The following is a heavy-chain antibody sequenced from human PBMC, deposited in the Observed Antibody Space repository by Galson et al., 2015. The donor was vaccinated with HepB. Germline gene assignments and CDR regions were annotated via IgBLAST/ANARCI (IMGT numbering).Heavy chain of an antibody. V-gene: IGHV3-30*04. J-gene: IGHJ4*02. D-gene: IGHD4/OR15-4a*01. CDR3: ARDLSSANDVDY. CDR2: ASDDGKNR. CDR1: GFSFSLYS. Sequence: SLRLSCAASGFSFSLYSMHWVRQTPDKGLEWVAVASDDGKNRHYAGSVKGRFTMSRDNSKNIVYLEMNDLREEDTAVYYCARDLSSANDVDYWGQGALVTVSS.